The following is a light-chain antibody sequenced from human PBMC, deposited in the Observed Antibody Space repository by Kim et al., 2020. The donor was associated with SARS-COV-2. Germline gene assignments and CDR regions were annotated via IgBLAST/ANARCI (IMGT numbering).Light chain of an antibody. J-gene: IGKJ4*01. CDR3: QQRSNWLT. Sequence: WPPGYGPPLSCRASQSLSIYLAWYRQKPGQAPRLLIYDASTRATGIPPRLRGSGSGTDFTPPFSGFKPEDFAVYSCQQRSNWLTFGGRSKVYI. CDR2: DAS. CDR1: QSLSIY. V-gene: IGKV3-11*01.